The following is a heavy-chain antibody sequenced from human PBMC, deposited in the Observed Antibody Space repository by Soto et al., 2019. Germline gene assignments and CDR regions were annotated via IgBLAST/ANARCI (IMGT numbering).Heavy chain of an antibody. V-gene: IGHV1-18*01. CDR2: ISGFNAGT. Sequence: GASVKVSCKASGYTFSSYDINWVRQAPGQGLQWIGWISGFNAGTKYAEKFQGRITVSRDTLSTTVYMELRSLRSDDTAIYYCTRQGGDFWGQGTPVTVS. CDR3: TRQGGDF. D-gene: IGHD2-15*01. CDR1: GYTFSSYD. J-gene: IGHJ4*02.